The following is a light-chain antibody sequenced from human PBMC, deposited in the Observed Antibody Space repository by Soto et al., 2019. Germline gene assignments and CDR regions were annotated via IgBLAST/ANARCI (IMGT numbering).Light chain of an antibody. Sequence: AVQMTQSPSSLSASVGDRVTITCRASQAIRNDLTWYQQKPGKAPKLLIYAASSLQSGVPSRFSGSGSGTDFTLTISSLQPEDFATYYCLQDDNYPLTFGGGTKVDIK. CDR1: QAIRND. CDR2: AAS. V-gene: IGKV1-6*01. CDR3: LQDDNYPLT. J-gene: IGKJ4*01.